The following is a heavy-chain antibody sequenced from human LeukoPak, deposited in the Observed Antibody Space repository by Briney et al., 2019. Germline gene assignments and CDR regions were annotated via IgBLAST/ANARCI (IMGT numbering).Heavy chain of an antibody. CDR1: GYSFTSYW. CDR3: ARYSDYVWGSYRSYFDY. D-gene: IGHD3-16*02. V-gene: IGHV5-51*01. CDR2: IYPGDSDT. J-gene: IGHJ4*02. Sequence: GESLKISCEGSGYSFTSYWIGWVRQMPGKGLEWMGIIYPGDSDTRYSPSFQGQVTISADKSISTAYLQWSSLKASDTAMYYCARYSDYVWGSYRSYFDYWGQGTLVTVSS.